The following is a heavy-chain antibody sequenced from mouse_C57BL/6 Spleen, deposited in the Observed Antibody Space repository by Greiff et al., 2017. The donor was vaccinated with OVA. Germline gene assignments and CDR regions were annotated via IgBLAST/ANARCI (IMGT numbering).Heavy chain of an antibody. D-gene: IGHD2-2*01. CDR2: IDPSDSYT. J-gene: IGHJ4*01. V-gene: IGHV1-50*01. CDR1: GYTFTSYW. CDR3: ARRVTTSYYCAMDY. Sequence: QVQLQQSGAELVKPGASVKLSCKASGYTFTSYWMQWVKQRPGQGLEWIGEIDPSDSYTNYNQKFKGKATLTVDTSSSTAYMQRSSLTSEDSAVYYCARRVTTSYYCAMDYWGQGTSVTVSS.